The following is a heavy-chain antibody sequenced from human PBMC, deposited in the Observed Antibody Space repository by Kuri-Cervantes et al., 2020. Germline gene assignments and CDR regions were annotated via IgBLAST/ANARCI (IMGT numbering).Heavy chain of an antibody. CDR1: GFTFRSYW. CDR2: IKQYGSEK. J-gene: IGHJ4*02. Sequence: GESLKISCSASGFTFRSYWMSWVRQAPGKGLEWVANIKQYGSEKYSVVSVKGRFTISRDNAKNPLYLQMNSLRSEDTAVFYCARCRYTFLWFGEIGGAGVQDYWGQGTLVTVSS. D-gene: IGHD3-10*01. CDR3: ARCRYTFLWFGEIGGAGVQDY. V-gene: IGHV3-7*01.